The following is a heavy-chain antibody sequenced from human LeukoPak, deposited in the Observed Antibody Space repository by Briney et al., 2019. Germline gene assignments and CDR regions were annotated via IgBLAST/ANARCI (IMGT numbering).Heavy chain of an antibody. CDR2: MNPNSGNT. J-gene: IGHJ4*02. CDR3: ARELRGTYYFDY. CDR1: GYTFTSYD. Sequence: GASVKVSCKASGYTFTSYDINWVRQATGQGLEWMGWMNPNSGNTGYAQKFQGRVTMTRNTSISTAYMELSSLRSDDTAVYYCARELRGTYYFDYWGQGTLVTVSS. D-gene: IGHD1-1*01. V-gene: IGHV1-8*01.